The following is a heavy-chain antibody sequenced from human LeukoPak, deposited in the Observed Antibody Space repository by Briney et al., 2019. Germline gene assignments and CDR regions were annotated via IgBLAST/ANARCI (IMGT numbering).Heavy chain of an antibody. D-gene: IGHD4-23*01. CDR3: ARDRGNSDPGDWFDS. CDR1: GFTFTTYS. J-gene: IGHJ5*01. V-gene: IGHV3-21*04. Sequence: GGSLRLSCAVSGFTFTTYSVNWVRQAPGEGLEWVSSISSSSSYIYYADSVKGRFTVSRDNAKNSLFLQMNSLRAEDTAVYYCARDRGNSDPGDWFDSWGQGTLVTVSS. CDR2: ISSSSSYI.